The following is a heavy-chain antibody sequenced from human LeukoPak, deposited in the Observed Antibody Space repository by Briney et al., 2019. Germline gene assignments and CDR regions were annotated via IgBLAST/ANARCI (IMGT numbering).Heavy chain of an antibody. J-gene: IGHJ4*02. CDR3: ARGNSGHCSGATCYALDY. CDR2: ISDDFAT. CDR1: GFTFSRYA. Sequence: PGGSLRLSCAASGFTFSRYAVSYLRQAPGKGLEWVAAISDDFATYHADSVKGRFTISRDNSRNTLYLQMTSLRAEDTAVYYCARGNSGHCSGATCYALDYWGQGTLVTVSS. D-gene: IGHD2-2*01. V-gene: IGHV3-23*01.